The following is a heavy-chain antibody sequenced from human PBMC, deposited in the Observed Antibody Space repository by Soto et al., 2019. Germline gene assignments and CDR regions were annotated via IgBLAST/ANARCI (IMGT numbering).Heavy chain of an antibody. D-gene: IGHD6-6*01. CDR2: INPSGGST. V-gene: IGHV1-46*02. J-gene: IGHJ4*02. CDR3: VIAGDVAAHSRKYYFLY. Sequence: APVKIGSTACGYSFKSSYVAWVLQATGQGLEWMGIINPSGGSTSYAQKVQGRVTITADISTSTIYMELSRLRSEDTAVYYCVIAGDVAAHSRKYYFLYWGQEPQFTV. CDR1: GYSFKSSY.